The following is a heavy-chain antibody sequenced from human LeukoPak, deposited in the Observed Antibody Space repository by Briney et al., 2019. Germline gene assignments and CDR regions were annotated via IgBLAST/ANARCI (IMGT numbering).Heavy chain of an antibody. Sequence: SVKVSCKASGFTFTSSAVQWVRQARGQRLEWIGWIVVGSGNTNYAQKFQERVTITRDMSTSTAYMEQSSLRSEDTAVYYCAAGYNWNTPPFDPWGQGTLVTVSS. V-gene: IGHV1-58*01. J-gene: IGHJ5*02. D-gene: IGHD1-1*01. CDR3: AAGYNWNTPPFDP. CDR2: IVVGSGNT. CDR1: GFTFTSSA.